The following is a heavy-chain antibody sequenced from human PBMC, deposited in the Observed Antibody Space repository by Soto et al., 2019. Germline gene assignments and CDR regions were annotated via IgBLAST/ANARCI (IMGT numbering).Heavy chain of an antibody. V-gene: IGHV4-61*01. Sequence: QVQLQESGPGLAKPSETLSLTCTVSGVSVSSAFYYWSWIRHAPGKELEWIGYIFCTGSANYNPCLKSRVTLSIDTSRNQFSLRLDSVTAADTAVYYCARDGEGAMAGAFNIWGQGTMVTVSS. J-gene: IGHJ3*02. CDR3: ARDGEGAMAGAFNI. D-gene: IGHD6-19*01. CDR2: IFCTGSA. CDR1: GVSVSSAFYY.